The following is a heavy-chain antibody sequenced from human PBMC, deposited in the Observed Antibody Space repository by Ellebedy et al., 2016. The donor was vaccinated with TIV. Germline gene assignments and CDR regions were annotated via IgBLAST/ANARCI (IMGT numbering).Heavy chain of an antibody. J-gene: IGHJ4*02. D-gene: IGHD6-13*01. CDR1: GFTFSTYW. Sequence: GESLKIPCAASGFTFSTYWMHWVRQAPGKGLMWVSRINTDGSSTGYADYVKGRFTISRDNAKNTLYLQMNGLRAEDTAVYYCAREVWYPASWGQGTLVTVSS. CDR2: INTDGSST. CDR3: AREVWYPAS. V-gene: IGHV3-74*01.